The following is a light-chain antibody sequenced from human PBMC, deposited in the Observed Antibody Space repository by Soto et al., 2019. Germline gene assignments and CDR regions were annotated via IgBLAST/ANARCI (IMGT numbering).Light chain of an antibody. V-gene: IGLV2-8*01. J-gene: IGLJ2*01. CDR2: EVS. CDR1: SSDVGGYNY. CDR3: SSYAGSNVL. Sequence: QSALTQPPSASGSSGQSVSISCTGTSSDVGGYNYVSWYQQHPGKAPKLMIFEVSKRPSGVPDRFSGSKSGNTASLTVSGLQAEDEADYYCSSYAGSNVLFGGGTKLTVL.